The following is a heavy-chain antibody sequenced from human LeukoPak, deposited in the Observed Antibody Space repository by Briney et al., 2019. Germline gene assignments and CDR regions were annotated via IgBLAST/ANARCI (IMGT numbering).Heavy chain of an antibody. Sequence: TSVKVSCKASGFTFTSSAMQWVRQARGQRLEWIGWIVVGSGNTNYAQKFQGRVTITADESTSTAYMELSSLRSEDTALYYCARDRDDSSGYYYGRVLEYWGQGTLVTASS. D-gene: IGHD3-22*01. CDR3: ARDRDDSSGYYYGRVLEY. CDR2: IVVGSGNT. J-gene: IGHJ4*02. CDR1: GFTFTSSA. V-gene: IGHV1-58*02.